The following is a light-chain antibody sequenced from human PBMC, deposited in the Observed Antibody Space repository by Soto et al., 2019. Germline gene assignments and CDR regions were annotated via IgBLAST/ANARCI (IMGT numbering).Light chain of an antibody. CDR3: QEYNNYWT. J-gene: IGKJ1*01. CDR1: QTISRW. V-gene: IGKV1-5*01. CDR2: TAS. Sequence: EIQMTQSPSSLSASVGDRVSVTYRASQTISRWLAWYQQKPGKAPRLLIYTASTLESGVPSRFSASGSGTEFTLTISSLHPDDFATYYCQEYNNYWTFGQGTKVDIK.